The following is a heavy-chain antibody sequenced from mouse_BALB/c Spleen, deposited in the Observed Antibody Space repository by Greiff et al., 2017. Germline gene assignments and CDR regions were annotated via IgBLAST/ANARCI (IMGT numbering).Heavy chain of an antibody. Sequence: EVKLMESGGGLVKPGGSLKLSCAASGFTFSSYAMSWVRQTPEKRLEWVASISSGGSTYYPDSVKGRFTISRDNARNILYLQMSSLRSEDTAMYYCARGGYYVWYFDVWGAGTTVTVSS. J-gene: IGHJ1*01. V-gene: IGHV5-6-5*01. CDR1: GFTFSSYA. D-gene: IGHD2-3*01. CDR3: ARGGYYVWYFDV. CDR2: ISSGGST.